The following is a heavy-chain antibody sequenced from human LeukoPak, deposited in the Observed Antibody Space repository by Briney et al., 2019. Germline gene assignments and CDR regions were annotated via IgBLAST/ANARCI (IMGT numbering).Heavy chain of an antibody. CDR1: GFAFSDYY. CDR2: IGSSGSYT. CDR3: ARGYCNGGYCLPHY. V-gene: IGHV3-11*05. Sequence: GGSLRLSCAASGFAFSDYYMNWSRQAPGKGLEWVSYIGSSGSYTNYADSVKGRFTISRDNAKNSLYLQMNSLRVEDTAVYFCARGYCNGGYCLPHYWGQGTLVTVSS. J-gene: IGHJ4*02. D-gene: IGHD2-15*01.